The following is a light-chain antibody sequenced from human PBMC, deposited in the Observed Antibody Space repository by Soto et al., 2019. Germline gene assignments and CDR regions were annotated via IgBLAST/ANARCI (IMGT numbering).Light chain of an antibody. CDR3: QQYDSYPWT. CDR1: QSISSW. Sequence: GDRVTITFRASQSISSWLAWYQQKPGKAPKLLIFKASSLQTGVPSKFSGSGSGTEFTLTISSLQPDDFATYYCQQYDSYPWTFGQGTKVDI. CDR2: KAS. V-gene: IGKV1-5*03. J-gene: IGKJ1*01.